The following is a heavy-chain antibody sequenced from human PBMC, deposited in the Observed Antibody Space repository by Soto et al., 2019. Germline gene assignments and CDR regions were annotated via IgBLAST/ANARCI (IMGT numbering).Heavy chain of an antibody. J-gene: IGHJ3*02. CDR3: ARLRDDSSPSDAFDI. D-gene: IGHD3-22*01. V-gene: IGHV5-51*01. Sequence: GESLKISCKGSGYSVTSYWIGWVRQMPGKGLEWMGIIYPGDSDTRYSPSFQGQVTISADKSISTAYLQWSSLKASDTAMYYCARLRDDSSPSDAFDIWGQGTRVTVSS. CDR2: IYPGDSDT. CDR1: GYSVTSYW.